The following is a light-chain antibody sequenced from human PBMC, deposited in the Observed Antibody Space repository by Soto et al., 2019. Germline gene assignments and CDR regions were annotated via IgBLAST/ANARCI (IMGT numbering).Light chain of an antibody. CDR2: GAT. J-gene: IGKJ4*01. CDR1: QDIGSW. CDR3: QQGNIFPLT. Sequence: DIQMTHSPSSVSASAGDRVTITCRASQDIGSWLAWYQQKPGKAPNLLIYGATSLERGVPSRFSGSGSGTDFTLTISRLQPEDFATYYCQQGNIFPLTFGGGTKVDIK. V-gene: IGKV1-12*01.